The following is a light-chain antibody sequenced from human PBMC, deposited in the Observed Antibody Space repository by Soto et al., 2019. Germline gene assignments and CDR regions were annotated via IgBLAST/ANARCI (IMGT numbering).Light chain of an antibody. Sequence: QSALIQPPSASGSPGQSITISCAGTSNDIGGFKYVSWYQQHPGKTPRLLIYEVNKRPSGVPDRFSGSKSGNTASLTVSGLQAEDEADYYCSSYASGSLGVVFGGGTKLTVL. CDR1: SNDIGGFKY. V-gene: IGLV2-8*01. CDR2: EVN. CDR3: SSYASGSLGVV. J-gene: IGLJ2*01.